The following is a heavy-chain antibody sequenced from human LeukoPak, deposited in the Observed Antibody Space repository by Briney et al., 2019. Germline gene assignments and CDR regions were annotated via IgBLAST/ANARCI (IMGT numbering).Heavy chain of an antibody. CDR2: IYPGDSDT. V-gene: IGHV5-51*01. J-gene: IGHJ5*02. D-gene: IGHD3-10*01. Sequence: GESLRISCRASGYGFSTNWIGWVRQMPGKGLEWMGVIYPGDSDTRYSPSFQGQVTISADKSISTAYLQWSSLKASDTAMYYCARRYYGSGSYYNWFDPWGQGTLVTVSS. CDR1: GYGFSTNW. CDR3: ARRYYGSGSYYNWFDP.